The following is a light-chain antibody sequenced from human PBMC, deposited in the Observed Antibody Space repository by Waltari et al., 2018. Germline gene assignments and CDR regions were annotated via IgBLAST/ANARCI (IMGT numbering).Light chain of an antibody. CDR3: QTWDSGSVI. CDR2: QSN. J-gene: IGLJ2*01. V-gene: IGLV3-1*01. Sequence: SYDLTQPPSVSVSPGQPATITCSGDTLGYRSVSRYQQKPGQSPVVPVYQSNKRPSGIPEQISGSNSGNTATLTIRGTQSVDEADYYCQTWDSGSVIFGGGTKLTVL. CDR1: TLGYRS.